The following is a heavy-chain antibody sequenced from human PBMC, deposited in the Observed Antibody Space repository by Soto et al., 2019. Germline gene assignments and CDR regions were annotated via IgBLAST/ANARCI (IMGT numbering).Heavy chain of an antibody. Sequence: GGSLRLSCAASGFIFSGHGMHWVRQAPGKGLEWVAIIRYDGSQEHYADSVRGRFTISRDNSQKILYLQMNSLRTEDTAVYYCARARIPYGLYAYYYGMDVRGQGPRVTISS. V-gene: IGHV3-30*02. J-gene: IGHJ6*02. CDR3: ARARIPYGLYAYYYGMDV. CDR1: GFIFSGHG. CDR2: IRYDGSQE. D-gene: IGHD4-17*01.